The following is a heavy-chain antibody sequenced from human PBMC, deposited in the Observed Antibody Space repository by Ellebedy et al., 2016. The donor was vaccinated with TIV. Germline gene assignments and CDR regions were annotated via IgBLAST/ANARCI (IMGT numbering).Heavy chain of an antibody. V-gene: IGHV1-2*02. CDR3: ATTYYDILTGHHDAFDI. CDR1: GYTFTGHY. D-gene: IGHD3-9*01. J-gene: IGHJ3*02. Sequence: AASVKVSCKASGYTFTGHYIHWVRRAPGQGLEWMGWFSPNTGGTYSAQKFQGRVTMTRDTSITTAYMEVNRLRSDDTAVYYCATTYYDILTGHHDAFDIWGQGTMVTVSS. CDR2: FSPNTGGT.